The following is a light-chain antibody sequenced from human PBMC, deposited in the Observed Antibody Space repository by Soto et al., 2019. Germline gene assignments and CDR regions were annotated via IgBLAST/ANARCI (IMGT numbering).Light chain of an antibody. Sequence: QSVLTQPPSASGTPGQRVTTSCSGSNSNIGSHTVNWYQQLPGTAPKLLIYTNNQRPSGVPDRFSDSKSGTSASLAISGLQSEDEADYYCAAWDGSLQSWVFGGGTKLTVL. V-gene: IGLV1-44*01. J-gene: IGLJ3*02. CDR1: NSNIGSHT. CDR2: TNN. CDR3: AAWDGSLQSWV.